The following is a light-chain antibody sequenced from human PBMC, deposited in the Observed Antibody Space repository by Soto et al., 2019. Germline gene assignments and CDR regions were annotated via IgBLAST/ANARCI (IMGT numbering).Light chain of an antibody. Sequence: EIVLTQSPGTLSLSPGERATLSCRASQSVSSSYLAWYQQKPGQAPRLLIYGASSRATGIPDRFSGSGSGTDFTLTISRLEPEDFAVYFCQQYGGSPAITFGQGTRLKIK. V-gene: IGKV3-20*01. CDR2: GAS. CDR1: QSVSSSY. J-gene: IGKJ5*01. CDR3: QQYGGSPAIT.